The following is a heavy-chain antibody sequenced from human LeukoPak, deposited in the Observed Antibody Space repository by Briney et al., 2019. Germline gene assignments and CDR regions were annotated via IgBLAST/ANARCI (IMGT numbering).Heavy chain of an antibody. Sequence: ASVKVSCKASGYTFISYGISWVRQAPGQGLEWMGWISAYNGNTNYAQKLQGRVTMTTDTSTSTAYMELRSLRSDDTAVYYCARDTLIVVVPAAANYYYYYMDVWGKGTTVTVSS. CDR1: GYTFISYG. CDR2: ISAYNGNT. CDR3: ARDTLIVVVPAAANYYYYYMDV. V-gene: IGHV1-18*01. D-gene: IGHD2-2*01. J-gene: IGHJ6*03.